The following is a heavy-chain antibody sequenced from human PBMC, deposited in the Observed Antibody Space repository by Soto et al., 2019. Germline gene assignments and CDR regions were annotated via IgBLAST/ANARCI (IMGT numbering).Heavy chain of an antibody. J-gene: IGHJ3*01. D-gene: IGHD6-19*01. CDR3: VQSQYSSGWYVAFDV. CDR1: GFTFSNYI. Sequence: GGSLRLSCSASGFTFSNYIMYWVRQAPGKGLEDVSGILNNGASTYYADSVKGRFTISRDNSKNTLHLQMNSLGAEDTAVYYCVQSQYSSGWYVAFDVWGQGTMVTVSS. CDR2: ILNNGAST. V-gene: IGHV3-64D*08.